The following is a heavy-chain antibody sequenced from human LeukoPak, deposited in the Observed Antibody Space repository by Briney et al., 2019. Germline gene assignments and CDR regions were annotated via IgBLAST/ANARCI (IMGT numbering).Heavy chain of an antibody. CDR3: ARGGYYYDSSGFPYYYGMDV. V-gene: IGHV3-74*01. J-gene: IGHJ6*02. Sequence: PGESLRLSCAASGFTFSSYWMHWVRQAPGKGLVWVSRINSDGSSTSYADSVKGRFTISRDNAKNTLYLQMNSLRAEDTAVYYCARGGYYYDSSGFPYYYGMDVWAKGPRSPSP. CDR1: GFTFSSYW. CDR2: INSDGSST. D-gene: IGHD3-22*01.